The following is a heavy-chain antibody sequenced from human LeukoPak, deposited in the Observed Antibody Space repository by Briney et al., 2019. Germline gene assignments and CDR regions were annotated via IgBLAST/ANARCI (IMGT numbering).Heavy chain of an antibody. CDR3: AKTTAGYSSGRYPGWPVDY. D-gene: IGHD6-19*01. V-gene: IGHV3-23*01. J-gene: IGHJ4*02. Sequence: GGSLRLPCAASGFPFESYAMYWVRQAPGKGVEWVSGISGSGGSTFYADSVKGRFTISRDNSENTVYLQMNSLRADDTAVYYCAKTTAGYSSGRYPGWPVDYWGQGTLVTVSS. CDR1: GFPFESYA. CDR2: ISGSGGST.